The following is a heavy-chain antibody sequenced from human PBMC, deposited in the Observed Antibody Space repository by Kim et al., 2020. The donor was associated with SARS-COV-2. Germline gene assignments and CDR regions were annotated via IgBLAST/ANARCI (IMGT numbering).Heavy chain of an antibody. Sequence: GGSLRLSCAASGFVLSDYYEMTWVRQAPGKGLECISYITLSGGTTYYADSVKGRFTISRDNTKNSLYLQMSSLRAEDTAVYYCARHGPDRNYFSLDVWGQGTTVTVS. CDR2: ITLSGGTT. CDR3: ARHGPDRNYFSLDV. D-gene: IGHD4-4*01. J-gene: IGHJ6*02. V-gene: IGHV3-11*01. CDR1: GFVLSDYY.